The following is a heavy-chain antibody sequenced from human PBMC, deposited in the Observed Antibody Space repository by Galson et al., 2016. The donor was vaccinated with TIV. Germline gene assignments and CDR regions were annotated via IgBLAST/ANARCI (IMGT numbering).Heavy chain of an antibody. Sequence: QSGAEVKKTGESLKISCRGSGYPFSGYYIGWVRQVPGKGFEWLGIIFPNDSDIRYSPYFRGLVTMSADKSTSTAYLQCSSLKASDTAMYYCARMSLLGALDVWGQGTMVIVSS. D-gene: IGHD3-16*01. CDR3: ARMSLLGALDV. V-gene: IGHV5-51*03. CDR2: IFPNDSDI. CDR1: GYPFSGYY. J-gene: IGHJ3*01.